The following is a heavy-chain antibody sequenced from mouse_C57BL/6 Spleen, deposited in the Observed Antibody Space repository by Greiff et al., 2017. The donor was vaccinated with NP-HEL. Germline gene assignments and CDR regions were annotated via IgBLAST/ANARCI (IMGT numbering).Heavy chain of an antibody. D-gene: IGHD1-1*01. CDR3: ALPYSYGSSYGYFDV. Sequence: QVQLQQPGTELVKPAASVKLSCKASGSTFTSYWMHWVQQRPGQGLEWIGNIHPSNGGTNYNEKFKSTATLPVAKSSSTAYMQLSSLTSEESAVYYWALPYSYGSSYGYFDVWGTGTTGTVSS. CDR2: IHPSNGGT. V-gene: IGHV1-53*01. CDR1: GSTFTSYW. J-gene: IGHJ1*03.